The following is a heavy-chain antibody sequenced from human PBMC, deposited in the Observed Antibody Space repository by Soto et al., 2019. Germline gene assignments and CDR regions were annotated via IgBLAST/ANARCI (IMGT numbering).Heavy chain of an antibody. Sequence: QVQLVESGGGVLQHGRSLRLSCAASGFTFSSYGMHWVRHAPGKGLERVAVISYDGSNKYYADSVKGRFTISRDNSKNTLYLQMNSLRAEDTAVYYCAKGSPAMTYSDYWGQGTLVTVSS. CDR3: AKGSPAMTYSDY. CDR1: GFTFSSYG. V-gene: IGHV3-30*18. D-gene: IGHD2-2*01. J-gene: IGHJ4*02. CDR2: ISYDGSNK.